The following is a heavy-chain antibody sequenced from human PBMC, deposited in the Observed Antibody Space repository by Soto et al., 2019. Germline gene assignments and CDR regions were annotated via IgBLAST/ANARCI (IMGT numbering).Heavy chain of an antibody. J-gene: IGHJ5*02. CDR3: ARDNYFYDTSGYP. D-gene: IGHD3-22*01. V-gene: IGHV4-30-4*01. Sequence: QVQLQESGPGLVRPSQTLSLTCTVSGGSISRGDYYWTWIRQPPGKGLEWIGYIFHTGSTSYNPSLRSRITFSIDTSKNQFSLKLSSVTAADTAVYYCARDNYFYDTSGYPWGQGTLVTVSS. CDR2: IFHTGST. CDR1: GGSISRGDYY.